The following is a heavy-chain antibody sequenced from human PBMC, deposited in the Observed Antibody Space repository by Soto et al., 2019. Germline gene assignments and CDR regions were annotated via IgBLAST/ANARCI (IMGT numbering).Heavy chain of an antibody. Sequence: TETLSLTCTIFVLSIISTIAYRLWFRQPPGKGLEWIGSIYYSGSTYYNPSLKSRVTISVDTSKNQFSLKLSSVTAADTAVYYCARHGEVVVTAYYYFDYWGQG. D-gene: IGHD2-21*02. CDR2: IYYSGST. CDR1: VLSIISTIAY. V-gene: IGHV4-39*01. J-gene: IGHJ4*02. CDR3: ARHGEVVVTAYYYFDY.